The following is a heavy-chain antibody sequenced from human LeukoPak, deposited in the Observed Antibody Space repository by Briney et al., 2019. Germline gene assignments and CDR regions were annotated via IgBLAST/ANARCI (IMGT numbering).Heavy chain of an antibody. CDR3: ARARGCSLAYGY. Sequence: GASVKVSCKASGYTFTSYYMHWVRQAPGQGGEWMGLINPSGGSTSYAQKFQGRVTMTTDMSTSTVYMELSSLRSEDTAVYYCARARGCSLAYGYWGQGTLVTVSS. CDR1: GYTFTSYY. CDR2: INPSGGST. J-gene: IGHJ4*02. V-gene: IGHV1-46*01. D-gene: IGHD6-19*01.